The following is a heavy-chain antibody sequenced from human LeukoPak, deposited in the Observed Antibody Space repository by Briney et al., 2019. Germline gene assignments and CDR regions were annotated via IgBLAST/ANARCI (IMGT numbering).Heavy chain of an antibody. J-gene: IGHJ6*04. V-gene: IGHV4-31*03. CDR2: IYYSGST. D-gene: IGHD2-2*03. Sequence: PSETLSLTCTVSGGPISSGGYYWSWIRQHPGKGLEWIGYIYYSGSTYYNPSLKSRVTISVDTSKNQFSLKLSSVTAADTAVYYCARDGYCSSTSYCYGMDVWGKGTTVTVSS. CDR3: ARDGYCSSTSYCYGMDV. CDR1: GGPISSGGYY.